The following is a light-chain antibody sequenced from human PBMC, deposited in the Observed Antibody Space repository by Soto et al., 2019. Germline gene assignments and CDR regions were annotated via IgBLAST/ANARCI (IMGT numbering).Light chain of an antibody. CDR3: CSYTSSSTLVV. CDR2: EVS. J-gene: IGLJ2*01. Sequence: QSALTQPASVSGSPGQSITISCTGTSSDVGGYNYVSWYQQHPGKAPKLMIYEVSNRPSGASNRFSGSKSGNAASLTISGLQAEYEADYYCCSYTSSSTLVVFGGGTKLTVL. V-gene: IGLV2-14*01. CDR1: SSDVGGYNY.